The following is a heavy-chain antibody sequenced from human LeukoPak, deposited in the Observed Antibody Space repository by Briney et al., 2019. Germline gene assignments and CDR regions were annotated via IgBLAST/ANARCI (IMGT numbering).Heavy chain of an antibody. Sequence: SETLSLTCTVSGGSISNYSWSWIRQSTGKGLEWIGYIYYTGITNYNPSLKSRVIISVDTSKNQFSLKLSSVTATDTAVYYCARDGSYYYDMDVWGQGTTVTVSS. J-gene: IGHJ6*02. CDR1: GGSISNYS. CDR3: ARDGSYYYDMDV. CDR2: IYYTGIT. V-gene: IGHV4-59*12.